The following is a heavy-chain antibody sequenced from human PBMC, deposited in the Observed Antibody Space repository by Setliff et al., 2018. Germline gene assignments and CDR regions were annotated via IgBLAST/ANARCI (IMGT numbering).Heavy chain of an antibody. J-gene: IGHJ5*02. CDR2: IIPILGIA. V-gene: IGHV1-69*10. Sequence: SVKVSCKASGGTFSSYAISWVRQAPGQGLEWMGGIIPILGIANYAQKFQGRVTITADESTSTAYMERSSRRSEDTAVYYCARDRIPSSSWYGLNWFDPWGQGTLVTVSS. D-gene: IGHD6-13*01. CDR3: ARDRIPSSSWYGLNWFDP. CDR1: GGTFSSYA.